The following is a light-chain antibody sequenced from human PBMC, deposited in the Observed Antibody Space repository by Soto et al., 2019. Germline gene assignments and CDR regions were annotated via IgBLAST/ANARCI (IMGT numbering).Light chain of an antibody. CDR3: QQYKNWTWT. V-gene: IGKV3-15*01. J-gene: IGKJ1*01. CDR2: GAS. CDR1: QSVSSS. Sequence: EIVITQSPATLSVSPGERATLSCRTSQSVSSSLAWYQQKPGQAPSLLIYGASTRETGIPARFSGSGSGTEFTLTISSLQSEDCAVYYCQQYKNWTWTFGQGTKVDIK.